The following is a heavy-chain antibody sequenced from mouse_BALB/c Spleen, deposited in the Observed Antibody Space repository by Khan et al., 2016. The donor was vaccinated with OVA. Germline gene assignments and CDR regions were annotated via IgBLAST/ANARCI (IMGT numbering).Heavy chain of an antibody. CDR2: IWGGGGT. CDR1: AFSLSRYN. V-gene: IGHV2-6-4*01. D-gene: IGHD2-14*01. CDR3: ARAYYRYDGYYAMDY. J-gene: IGHJ4*01. Sequence: VELVESGPGLVAPSQSLSITCTVSAFSLSRYNIHWVRQSPGKGLEWLGMIWGGGGTDYNSTLKSRLNISKDNSKSQVFLKMNSLQTDDTAMYYCARAYYRYDGYYAMDYWGQGTSVTVSS.